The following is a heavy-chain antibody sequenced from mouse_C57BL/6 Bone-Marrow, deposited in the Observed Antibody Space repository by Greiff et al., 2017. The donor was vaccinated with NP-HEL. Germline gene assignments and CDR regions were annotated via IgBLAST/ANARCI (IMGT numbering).Heavy chain of an antibody. CDR3: ARDTTVVDYFDY. D-gene: IGHD1-1*01. Sequence: QVQLQQSGPELVKPGASVKISCKASGYAFSSSWMNWVKQRPGKGLEWIGRIYPGDGDTTYNGKFKGKATLTADKSSSTAYMQLSSLTSEDSAVYFCARDTTVVDYFDYWGQGTTLTVSS. J-gene: IGHJ2*01. CDR2: IYPGDGDT. V-gene: IGHV1-82*01. CDR1: GYAFSSSW.